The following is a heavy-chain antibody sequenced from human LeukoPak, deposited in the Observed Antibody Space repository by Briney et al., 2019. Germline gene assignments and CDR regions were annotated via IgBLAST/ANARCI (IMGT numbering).Heavy chain of an antibody. Sequence: SETLSLTCTVSGGSISSYYWSWIRQPAGKGLEWIGRIYTSGSTNYNPSLKSRVTMSVDTSKNQFSLKLSSVTAADTAVYYCARAGGGYDFWSGYRRQDWFDPWGQGTLVTVSP. CDR3: ARAGGGYDFWSGYRRQDWFDP. CDR2: IYTSGST. CDR1: GGSISSYY. J-gene: IGHJ5*02. V-gene: IGHV4-4*07. D-gene: IGHD3-3*01.